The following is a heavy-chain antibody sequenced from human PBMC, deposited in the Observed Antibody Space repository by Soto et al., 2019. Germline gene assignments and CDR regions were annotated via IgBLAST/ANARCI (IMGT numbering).Heavy chain of an antibody. J-gene: IGHJ6*03. Sequence: GSSGKVSCKASGYTFTSYGISWVRQAPGQGLEWMGWISAYNGSTDYAQKLQGRVTMTTDPSTSTAYMELRSLRSDATAVYYCARKTGLYVYYYMDSWGKGPTATVS. CDR3: ARKTGLYVYYYMDS. V-gene: IGHV1-18*01. CDR2: ISAYNGST. CDR1: GYTFTSYG. D-gene: IGHD1-1*01.